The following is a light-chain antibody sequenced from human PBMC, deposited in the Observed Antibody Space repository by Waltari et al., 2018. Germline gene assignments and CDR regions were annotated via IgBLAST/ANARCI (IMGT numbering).Light chain of an antibody. V-gene: IGKV3-15*01. CDR3: QQYNRWPPGT. J-gene: IGKJ1*01. CDR1: QTIGLS. CDR2: HTS. Sequence: TVITQSPAPLSVSPGERATISCRTRQTIGLSLAWYQQRPGQAPRLLIYHTSTRAPGVPARFSGSGSESEFTLTISTLQSEDVAVYYCQQYNRWPPGTFGQGTRVEI.